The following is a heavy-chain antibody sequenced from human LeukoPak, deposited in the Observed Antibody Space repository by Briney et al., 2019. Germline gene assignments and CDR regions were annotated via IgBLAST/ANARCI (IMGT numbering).Heavy chain of an antibody. CDR3: SRQKTAYDILTGYSYNWFDP. J-gene: IGHJ5*02. CDR1: GGSIISGDYY. D-gene: IGHD3-9*01. V-gene: IGHV4-30-4*01. Sequence: SETLSLTCTVSGGSIISGDYYWSCIRQPPVKSLKWIGYIYYSGSTYYNPSLKSRITISVDTSKNQFSLKLSSVTAADTAVYFFSRQKTAYDILTGYSYNWFDPWGQGTLVTVSS. CDR2: IYYSGST.